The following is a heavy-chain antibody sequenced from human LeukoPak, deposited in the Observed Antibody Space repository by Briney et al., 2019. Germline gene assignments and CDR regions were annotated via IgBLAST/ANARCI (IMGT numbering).Heavy chain of an antibody. V-gene: IGHV3-23*01. CDR3: ARGEYGSGSYHIDY. CDR1: GFTFSSYA. Sequence: GGSLRLSCAASGFTFSSYAMSWVRQAPGKGLEWVSAISGSGGSTYYADSVKGRFTISRDNAKNSLYLQMNSLRAEDTAVYFCARGEYGSGSYHIDYWGQGTLVTVSS. J-gene: IGHJ4*02. D-gene: IGHD3-10*01. CDR2: ISGSGGST.